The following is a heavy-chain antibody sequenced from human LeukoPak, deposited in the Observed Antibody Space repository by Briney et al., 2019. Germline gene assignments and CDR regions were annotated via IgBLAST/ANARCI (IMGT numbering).Heavy chain of an antibody. D-gene: IGHD2-2*01. CDR2: INEDGSTK. V-gene: IGHV3-7*03. CDR3: ARDYWRSIEY. J-gene: IGHJ4*02. Sequence: GGSLRLSCAASGFTFSSYWMSWVRQAPRKGLEWVAIINEDGSTKYYVDSLKGRFVISRDNAKNSQYLQMSGLRADDTAVYYCARDYWRSIEYWGQGALVSVSS. CDR1: GFTFSSYW.